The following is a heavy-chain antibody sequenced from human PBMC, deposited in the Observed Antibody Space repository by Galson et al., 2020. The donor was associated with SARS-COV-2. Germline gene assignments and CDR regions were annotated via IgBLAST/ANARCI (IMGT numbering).Heavy chain of an antibody. Sequence: SETLSLTCAVSGASLSGYYWNWIRQPPEKGLEWIGEINQSGNTNYNPSPRSRVTITVDTSKNQFSLKLTSVTAADTAFYYCARVAAAAGISGGFDYWGQGALVTVSS. D-gene: IGHD6-13*01. J-gene: IGHJ4*02. CDR2: INQSGNT. V-gene: IGHV4-34*01. CDR3: ARVAAAAGISGGFDY. CDR1: GASLSGYY.